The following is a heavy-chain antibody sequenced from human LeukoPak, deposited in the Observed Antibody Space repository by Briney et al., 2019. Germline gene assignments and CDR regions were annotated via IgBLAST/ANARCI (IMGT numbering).Heavy chain of an antibody. D-gene: IGHD6-13*01. Sequence: SQTLSLTCTVSGGSISSGDYYWSWIRQPPGKGLEWIGYIYYSGSTYYNPSLKSRVTISVDTSKNRFSLKLSSVTAADTAVYYCAREQKAAAGPYWFDPWGQGTLVTVSS. J-gene: IGHJ5*02. CDR3: AREQKAAAGPYWFDP. V-gene: IGHV4-30-4*01. CDR1: GGSISSGDYY. CDR2: IYYSGST.